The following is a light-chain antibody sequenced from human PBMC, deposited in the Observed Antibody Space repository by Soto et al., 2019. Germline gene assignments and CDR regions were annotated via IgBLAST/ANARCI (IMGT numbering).Light chain of an antibody. Sequence: DIPMTQSPSTLSASVGDRVTITCRASQSISSWLAWYQQKPGKAPKLLIYDASSLESGVPSRFSGSGSGTEFTLAISSLQPDDFATYCCQQYNSYPYPFGQGTKLEIK. J-gene: IGKJ2*01. CDR1: QSISSW. CDR3: QQYNSYPYP. CDR2: DAS. V-gene: IGKV1-5*01.